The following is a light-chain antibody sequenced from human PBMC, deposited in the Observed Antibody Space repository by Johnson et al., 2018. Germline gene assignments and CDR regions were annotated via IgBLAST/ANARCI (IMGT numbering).Light chain of an antibody. V-gene: IGLV1-51*02. CDR1: SSNIGNNY. Sequence: SVLTQPPSVSAAPGQKVTISCSGSSSNIGNNYVSWYQQLPGTAPKLLIYENNKRPSGIPDRFSGSKSGTSATLGITGLQTGDEADYYCGPWDSSLSAGNVFGTVSKVTVL. J-gene: IGLJ1*01. CDR2: ENN. CDR3: GPWDSSLSAGNV.